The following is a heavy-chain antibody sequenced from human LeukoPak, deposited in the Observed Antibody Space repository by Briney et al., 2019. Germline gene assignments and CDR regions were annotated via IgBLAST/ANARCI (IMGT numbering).Heavy chain of an antibody. D-gene: IGHD2-8*02. CDR2: LRKVGTT. CDR3: ARDGYWCRDY. Sequence: GGSLRLSCATSGFTFSSRYMSWVRQAPGKGLEWVAVLRKVGTTFYTDSVTGRFTISRDTSKNTLNLQMNSLRAEDTAMYYCARDGYWCRDYWGQGTLVTVSS. J-gene: IGHJ4*02. V-gene: IGHV3-53*01. CDR1: GFTFSSRY.